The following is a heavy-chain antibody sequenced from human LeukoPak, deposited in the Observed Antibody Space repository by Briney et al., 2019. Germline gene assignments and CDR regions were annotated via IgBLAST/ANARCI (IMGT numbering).Heavy chain of an antibody. J-gene: IGHJ4*02. Sequence: SSETLSLTCTVSGGSISSSSYYWGWIRQPPGKGLEWIGYIYPSGTTYYNPSLKSRVTISVDRSKNQFSLKVNSVTAADTAVYYCVRDGEGRSFDYWGQGTLVTVSS. V-gene: IGHV4-39*07. CDR2: IYPSGTT. D-gene: IGHD2-21*01. CDR1: GGSISSSSYY. CDR3: VRDGEGRSFDY.